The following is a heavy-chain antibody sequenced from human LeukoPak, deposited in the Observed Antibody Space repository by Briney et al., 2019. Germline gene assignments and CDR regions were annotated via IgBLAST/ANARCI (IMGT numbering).Heavy chain of an antibody. CDR2: INHSGST. J-gene: IGHJ4*02. D-gene: IGHD5-12*01. CDR3: ARDVFSGYSRLDY. Sequence: SETLSLTCAVYGGSFSGYYWSWIRQPPGKGLEWIGEINHSGSTNYNPSLKSRVTISVDTSKNQFSLKLSSVTAADTAVYYCARDVFSGYSRLDYWGQGTLVTVSS. V-gene: IGHV4-34*01. CDR1: GGSFSGYY.